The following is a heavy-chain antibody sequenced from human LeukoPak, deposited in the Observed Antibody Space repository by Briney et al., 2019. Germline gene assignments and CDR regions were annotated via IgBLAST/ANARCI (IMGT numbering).Heavy chain of an antibody. D-gene: IGHD3-10*01. CDR3: ATHSYYYGSGSYPHYLDY. V-gene: IGHV3-20*04. CDR2: LNWNGGTI. Sequence: GGSLRLSCAASGFTFDDNGMSWVRQAPGKGLEWVSGLNWNGGTIGYADSVKGRFTISRDNAKNFLYLQMNSLRAEDTALYYCATHSYYYGSGSYPHYLDYWGQGTLVTVSS. CDR1: GFTFDDNG. J-gene: IGHJ4*02.